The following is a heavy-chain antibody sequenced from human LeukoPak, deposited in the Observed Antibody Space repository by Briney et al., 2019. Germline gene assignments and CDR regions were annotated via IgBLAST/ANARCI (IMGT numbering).Heavy chain of an antibody. J-gene: IGHJ4*02. D-gene: IGHD3-10*01. CDR3: ARGGDQYYFDY. V-gene: IGHV4-59*12. CDR1: GGSISSYY. Sequence: PSETLSLTCTVSGGSISSYYWSWIRQPPGKGLEWIGYIYYSGSTNYNPSLKSRVTISVDTSKNQFSLKLSSVTAADTAVYYCARGGDQYYFDYWGQGTLVTVSS. CDR2: IYYSGST.